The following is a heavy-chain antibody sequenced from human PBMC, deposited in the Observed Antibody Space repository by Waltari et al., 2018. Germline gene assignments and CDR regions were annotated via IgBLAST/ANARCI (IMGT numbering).Heavy chain of an antibody. CDR2: ISSSGSTI. CDR3: AGISGWGKTFDY. V-gene: IGHV3-48*03. D-gene: IGHD6-19*01. Sequence: EVQLVESGGGLVQPGGSLRLSCAASGFTFSSYEMNWVRQAPGKGLEWVSYISSSGSTIYYADSVKGRFTISRDNAKNSLYLQMNSLRAEDTAVYYSAGISGWGKTFDYWGQGTLVTVSS. J-gene: IGHJ4*02. CDR1: GFTFSSYE.